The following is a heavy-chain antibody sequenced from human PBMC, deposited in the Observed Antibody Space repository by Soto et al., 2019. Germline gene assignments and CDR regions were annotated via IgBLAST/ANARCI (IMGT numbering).Heavy chain of an antibody. J-gene: IGHJ4*02. CDR3: ARGDYYDIHDY. CDR1: GYTFTNYA. CDR2: INAGTDYT. V-gene: IGHV1-3*01. Sequence: ASVKVSCKASGYTFTNYAIHWVRQAPGQRLEWMGWINAGTDYTKYSQKFQDRVTITRDTSASTAYMELSSLRSEDTAVYYCARGDYYDIHDYWGQGTLVTVSS. D-gene: IGHD3-22*01.